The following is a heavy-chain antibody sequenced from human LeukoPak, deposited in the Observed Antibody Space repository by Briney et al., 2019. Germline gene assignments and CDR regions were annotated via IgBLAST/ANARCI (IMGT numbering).Heavy chain of an antibody. CDR3: ARDHDYGPYYFDY. CDR1: GFTFSSYG. V-gene: IGHV3-33*01. Sequence: GGSLRLSCAAAGFTFSSYGMHWVRQAPGKGLELAAVIWYDGSNKYYADSVKGRFTISRDNSKNTLYLQMNSLRAEDTAVYYCARDHDYGPYYFDYWGQGTLVTVSS. CDR2: IWYDGSNK. J-gene: IGHJ4*02. D-gene: IGHD4-17*01.